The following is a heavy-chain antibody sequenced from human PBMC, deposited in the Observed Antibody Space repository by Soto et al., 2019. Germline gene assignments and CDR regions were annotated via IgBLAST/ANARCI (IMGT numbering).Heavy chain of an antibody. V-gene: IGHV4-34*01. CDR1: AGSFSHYY. Sequence: QVQQQPWGAGLLKPSETLSLTCTVYAGSFSHYYWNWIRQSPGKGLEWIGKIKHGGSSSYNPSLRSRVSISVDMTKNQFYLTLSSVTAEDTAVYYCARGGSSDWQVALDIWGQGTMVPVSS. J-gene: IGHJ3*02. D-gene: IGHD6-19*01. CDR3: ARGGSSDWQVALDI. CDR2: IKHGGSS.